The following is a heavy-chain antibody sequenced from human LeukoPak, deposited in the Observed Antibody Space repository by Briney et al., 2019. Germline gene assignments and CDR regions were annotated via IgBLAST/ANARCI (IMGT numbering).Heavy chain of an antibody. CDR3: ATHYDILTGWLDFDY. CDR2: ISGSGGST. V-gene: IGHV3-23*01. J-gene: IGHJ4*02. Sequence: GGSLRLSCAASGFTFSSYAMSWVRQAPGKGLEWVSAISGSGGSTYYADSVKGRFTISRDNSKNTLYLQMNSLRAEDTAVYYCATHYDILTGWLDFDYWGQGTLVTVSS. D-gene: IGHD3-9*01. CDR1: GFTFSSYA.